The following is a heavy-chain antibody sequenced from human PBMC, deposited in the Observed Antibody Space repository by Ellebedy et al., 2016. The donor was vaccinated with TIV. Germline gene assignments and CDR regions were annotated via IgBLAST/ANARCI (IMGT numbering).Heavy chain of an antibody. CDR3: GTLRPHWVAAADPFDY. CDR2: IYYSGSAS. Sequence: MPSETLSLTCTVSGGSISSSRYYWGWIRQPPGKGLEWIGSIYYSGSASYYNPSLKSRVTMSVDTSKNLLSLKVTSVTDADTAVYYCGTLRPHWVAAADPFDYWGQGILVTVSS. CDR1: GGSISSSRYY. D-gene: IGHD6-13*01. J-gene: IGHJ4*02. V-gene: IGHV4-39*01.